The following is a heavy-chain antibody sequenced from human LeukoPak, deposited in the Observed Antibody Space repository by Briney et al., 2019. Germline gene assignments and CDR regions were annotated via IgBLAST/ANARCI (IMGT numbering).Heavy chain of an antibody. J-gene: IGHJ4*02. CDR1: GGTISSSSYY. Sequence: SETLSLTCTVTGGTISSSSYYWGWIRQPPGKGLEWIGSIYYSGSTYYNPSLKSRVTISVDTSKNQFSLKLSSVTAADTAVYYCARSRIAAAPDYWGQGTLVTVSS. CDR2: IYYSGST. CDR3: ARSRIAAAPDY. V-gene: IGHV4-39*01. D-gene: IGHD6-13*01.